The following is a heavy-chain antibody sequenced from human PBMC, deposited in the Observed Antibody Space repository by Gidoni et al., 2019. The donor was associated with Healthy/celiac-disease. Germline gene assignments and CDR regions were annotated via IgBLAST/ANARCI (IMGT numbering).Heavy chain of an antibody. J-gene: IGHJ4*02. D-gene: IGHD3-22*01. CDR2: IKSKTDGGTT. Sequence: EVQLVESGGGLVKPGGSLRLSCAASGFTFSNAWMSWVRQAPGKGLEWVGRIKSKTDGGTTDYAAPVKGRFTISRDDSKNTLYLQMNSLKTEDTAVYYCTTRPTEYYYDSSGYYPPFYWGQGTLVTVSS. V-gene: IGHV3-15*01. CDR1: GFTFSNAW. CDR3: TTRPTEYYYDSSGYYPPFY.